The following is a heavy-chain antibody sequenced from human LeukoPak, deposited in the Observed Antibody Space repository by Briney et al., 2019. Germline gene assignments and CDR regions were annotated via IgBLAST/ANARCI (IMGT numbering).Heavy chain of an antibody. CDR1: GYTFTSYG. D-gene: IGHD3-22*01. Sequence: ASVMVSCKASGYTFTSYGISRVRQPPGQGLEWMGWISAYNGNTNYAQKLQGRVTMTTDTSTSTAYMELRSLRSDDTAVYYCARERVDWLSSYYFDYWGQGTLVTVSS. CDR3: ARERVDWLSSYYFDY. V-gene: IGHV1-18*01. CDR2: ISAYNGNT. J-gene: IGHJ4*02.